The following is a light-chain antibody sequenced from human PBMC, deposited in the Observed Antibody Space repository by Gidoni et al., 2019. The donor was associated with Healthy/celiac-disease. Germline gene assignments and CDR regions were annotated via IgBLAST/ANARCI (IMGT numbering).Light chain of an antibody. V-gene: IGKV1-5*03. J-gene: IGKJ1*01. CDR1: QSISSW. CDR3: QQYNSYSRT. CDR2: KAS. Sequence: DIQMTQSPSTLSASVGDRVTITCRASQSISSWLAWYQQKPGKDPELLIYKASSLESGVPSRFSGSGSWTEFTLTISSLQPDDFATYYCQQYNSYSRTFGQGTKVEIK.